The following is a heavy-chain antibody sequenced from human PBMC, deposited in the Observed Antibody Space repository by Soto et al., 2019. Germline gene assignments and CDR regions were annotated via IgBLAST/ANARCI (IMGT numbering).Heavy chain of an antibody. D-gene: IGHD2-15*01. Sequence: EVHLVESGGGLVQPGGSLRLSCTASGFAFGSYAMNWVRQLPGKGLEWVSFISGRGTTTYYADSVKGRFTISRDNVENSLSLQVNSLRDEDSATYYCARLGYCSGASCNYYFYYYGMDVWGQGTTVTVSS. CDR2: ISGRGTTT. J-gene: IGHJ6*02. CDR1: GFAFGSYA. V-gene: IGHV3-48*02. CDR3: ARLGYCSGASCNYYFYYYGMDV.